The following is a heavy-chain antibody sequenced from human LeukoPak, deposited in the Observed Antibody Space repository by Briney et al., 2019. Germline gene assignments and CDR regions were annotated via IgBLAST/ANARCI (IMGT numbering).Heavy chain of an antibody. Sequence: ASVKVSCKASGYTFTSYDINWVRQATGQGLEWMGIINPSGGSTSYAQKFQGRVTMTRDTSTSTVYMELSSLRSEDTAVYYCARELVSVLGYWGQGTLVTVSS. CDR2: INPSGGST. J-gene: IGHJ4*02. CDR1: GYTFTSYD. D-gene: IGHD2-8*01. V-gene: IGHV1-46*01. CDR3: ARELVSVLGY.